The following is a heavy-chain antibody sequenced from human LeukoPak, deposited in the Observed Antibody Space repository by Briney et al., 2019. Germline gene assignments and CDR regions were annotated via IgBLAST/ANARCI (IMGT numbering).Heavy chain of an antibody. V-gene: IGHV4-30-2*01. CDR3: ARVGYDSSGYYPTLFDY. D-gene: IGHD3-22*01. CDR1: GGSISSGGYS. J-gene: IGHJ4*02. CDR2: IYHSGST. Sequence: SETLSLTCAVSGGSISSGGYSWSWIRQPPGKGLEWIGYIYHSGSTYYNPSLKSRVTISVDRSKNQFSLKLSSVTAADTAVYYCARVGYDSSGYYPTLFDYWGQGTLVTVSS.